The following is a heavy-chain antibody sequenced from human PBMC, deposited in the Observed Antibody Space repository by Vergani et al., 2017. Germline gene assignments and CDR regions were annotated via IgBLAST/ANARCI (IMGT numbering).Heavy chain of an antibody. D-gene: IGHD1-26*01. J-gene: IGHJ4*02. Sequence: EVQLLESGGSLKQPGGSVRLSCAASGFTFSTYAMHWVRHAPGKGLEWVSALTGGGGSTYYADSFKGRFIISRDNSRDTLYLQMNSLRPEDTATYYCVKDAGSYEKFFDAWGQGTLATVSS. V-gene: IGHV3-23*01. CDR2: LTGGGGST. CDR3: VKDAGSYEKFFDA. CDR1: GFTFSTYA.